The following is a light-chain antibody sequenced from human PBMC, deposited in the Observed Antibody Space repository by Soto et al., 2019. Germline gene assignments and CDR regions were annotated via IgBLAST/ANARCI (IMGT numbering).Light chain of an antibody. CDR3: QHYNRYSEA. CDR2: KAS. Sequence: DIQMTQSPSTLSGSVGDRVTITCRASQTISSWLAWYQQKPGKAPKLLLYKASTLKSGVPSRFSGSGSGTEFTLTISSLQPDDFAAYYCQHYNRYSEAFGQETNVELK. V-gene: IGKV1-5*03. J-gene: IGKJ1*01. CDR1: QTISSW.